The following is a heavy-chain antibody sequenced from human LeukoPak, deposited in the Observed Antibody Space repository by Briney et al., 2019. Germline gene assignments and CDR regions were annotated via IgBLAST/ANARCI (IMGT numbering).Heavy chain of an antibody. V-gene: IGHV3-23*01. Sequence: PGGSLRLSCAASGFTFSSYAMSWVRQAPGKGLEWVSEIVGSGGSTYYADSVKGRFTISRDNSKNTLYLQMNSLRAEDTAVYYCAKRAAGPSADSSGYGYWGQGTLVTVSS. CDR2: IVGSGGST. D-gene: IGHD3-22*01. J-gene: IGHJ4*02. CDR1: GFTFSSYA. CDR3: AKRAAGPSADSSGYGY.